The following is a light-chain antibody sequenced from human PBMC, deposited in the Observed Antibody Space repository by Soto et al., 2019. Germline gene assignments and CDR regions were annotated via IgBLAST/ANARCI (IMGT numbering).Light chain of an antibody. CDR3: QQYGSSPPIT. Sequence: EIVLTQPPGTLSLSPGERATLYCRASQSVSSSYLAWYQQKPGQAPRLLIYGASSRATGIPDRFSGSGSGTDFTLTISRLEPEDFAVYYCQQYGSSPPITFGQGTRLEI. CDR2: GAS. J-gene: IGKJ5*01. CDR1: QSVSSSY. V-gene: IGKV3-20*01.